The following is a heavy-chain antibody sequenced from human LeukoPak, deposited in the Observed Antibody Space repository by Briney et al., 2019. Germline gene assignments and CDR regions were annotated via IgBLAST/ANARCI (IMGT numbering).Heavy chain of an antibody. CDR2: FYHSGNT. D-gene: IGHD1-20*01. CDR3: ARDSGITGTRRAFDI. Sequence: SETLSLTCTVSGCSISSGYYWGWIRQPPGKGLEWIGSFYHSGNTYYEPSLKSRVTISVDTSKNQFSLKLNSVTAADMAMYYCARDSGITGTRRAFDIWGQGTMVTVSS. CDR1: GCSISSGYY. V-gene: IGHV4-38-2*02. J-gene: IGHJ3*02.